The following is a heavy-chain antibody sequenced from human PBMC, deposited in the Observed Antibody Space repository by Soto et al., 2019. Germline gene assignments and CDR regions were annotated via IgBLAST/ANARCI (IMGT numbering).Heavy chain of an antibody. J-gene: IGHJ6*02. V-gene: IGHV3-33*01. CDR2: IWYDGSNK. D-gene: IGHD1-26*01. Sequence: GGSLRLSCAASGFTFSSYGMHWVRQAPGKGLEWVAVIWYDGSNKYYADSVKGRFTISRDNSKNTLYLQMNSLRAEDTAVYYCARDMGPRVGANSCYYYYGMDVWGQGTTVTVYS. CDR1: GFTFSSYG. CDR3: ARDMGPRVGANSCYYYYGMDV.